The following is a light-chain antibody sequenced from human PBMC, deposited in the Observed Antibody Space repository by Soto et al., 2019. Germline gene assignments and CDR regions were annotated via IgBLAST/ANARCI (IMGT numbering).Light chain of an antibody. CDR1: QGISSY. CDR2: AAS. CDR3: QQYNTFLT. Sequence: IQMTQSPSSLSASVGDRVTITCRASQGISSYLNWYQQKPGKAPKLLIFAASSLQSGVPSRFSGSGSGTEFTLTISSLQPDDSATYYCQQYNTFLTFGGGTKVDIK. J-gene: IGKJ4*01. V-gene: IGKV1-39*01.